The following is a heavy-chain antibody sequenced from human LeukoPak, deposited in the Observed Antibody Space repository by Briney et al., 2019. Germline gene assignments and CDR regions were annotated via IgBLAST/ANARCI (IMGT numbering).Heavy chain of an antibody. CDR3: ARGGRGDETYWYFDL. D-gene: IGHD2-21*02. Sequence: SETLSLTCTVSGGSISSYYWNWIRQPPGKGLDWIGYIYSSGSTHYNPSLKSRVTMSVDTSNNQFSLKLSSVTAADTAVYYCARGGRGDETYWYFDLWGRGTLVTVSS. CDR1: GGSISSYY. V-gene: IGHV4-59*01. J-gene: IGHJ2*01. CDR2: IYSSGST.